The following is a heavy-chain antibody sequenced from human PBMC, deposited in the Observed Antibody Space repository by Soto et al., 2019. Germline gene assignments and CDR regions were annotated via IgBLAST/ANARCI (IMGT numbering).Heavy chain of an antibody. J-gene: IGHJ4*02. D-gene: IGHD6-19*01. CDR3: ARDSSGWFDY. CDR2: IYSGVST. CDR1: GFTVSSNY. Sequence: GGSLRLSCAASGFTVSSNYMSWVRQAPGKGLEWVSVIYSGVSTYYADSVKGRFTISRDNSKNTLYLQMNSLRAEDTAVYYCARDSSGWFDYWGQGTLVTVSS. V-gene: IGHV3-66*01.